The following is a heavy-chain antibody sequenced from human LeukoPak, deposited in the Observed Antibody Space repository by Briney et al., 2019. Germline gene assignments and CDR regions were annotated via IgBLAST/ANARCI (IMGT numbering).Heavy chain of an antibody. Sequence: PGGSLRLSCAASGFTFSSYAMTWVRQAPGKGLEWVSGISASGAYTHYADSVKGRFTISRDNSKNTLYLQMNSLRAEDTAVYYCAKGFYDSGTNWFDPWGQGTLVTVSS. V-gene: IGHV3-23*01. CDR3: AKGFYDSGTNWFDP. CDR1: GFTFSSYA. D-gene: IGHD3-10*01. J-gene: IGHJ5*02. CDR2: ISASGAYT.